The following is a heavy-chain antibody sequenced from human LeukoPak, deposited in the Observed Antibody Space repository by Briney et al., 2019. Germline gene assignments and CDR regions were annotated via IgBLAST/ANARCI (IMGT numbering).Heavy chain of an antibody. J-gene: IGHJ4*02. V-gene: IGHV4-30-4*01. CDR3: AREADTAMVTDY. CDR2: IYYSGST. D-gene: IGHD5-18*01. Sequence: PSETLSLTCTVSGGSIGSGDYYWSWIRQPPGKGLEWIGYIYYSGSTYYNPSLKSRVTISVDTSKNQFSLKLSSVTAADTAVYYCAREADTAMVTDYWGQGTLVTVSS. CDR1: GGSIGSGDYY.